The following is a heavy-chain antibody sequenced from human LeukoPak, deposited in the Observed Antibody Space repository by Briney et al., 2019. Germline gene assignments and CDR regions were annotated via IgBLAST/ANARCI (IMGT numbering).Heavy chain of an antibody. V-gene: IGHV4-4*07. J-gene: IGHJ6*03. Sequence: KPSETLSLTCTVSGGSISSYYWSWIRQPAGKGLEWIGRIYTSGSTNYNPSLKSRVTMSVDTSKNQFYLKLSSVTAADTAVYYCARDGSSGWYVWYYYYYMDVWGKGTTVTVPS. D-gene: IGHD6-19*01. CDR2: IYTSGST. CDR3: ARDGSSGWYVWYYYYYMDV. CDR1: GGSISSYY.